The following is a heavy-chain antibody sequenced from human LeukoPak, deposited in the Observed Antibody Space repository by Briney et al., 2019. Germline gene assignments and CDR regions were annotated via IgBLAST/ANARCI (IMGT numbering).Heavy chain of an antibody. CDR3: AREPIVATFRYYFDY. CDR2: INPNSGGT. J-gene: IGHJ4*02. V-gene: IGHV1-2*02. CDR1: GYTFTGYY. D-gene: IGHD5-12*01. Sequence: GASVKVSCKASGYTFTGYYMHWVRQAPGQGLEWMGWINPNSGGTNYAQKFQGRVTMTRDTSISTAYMELSRLRSDDTAVYYCAREPIVATFRYYFDYWGQGTLVTVSS.